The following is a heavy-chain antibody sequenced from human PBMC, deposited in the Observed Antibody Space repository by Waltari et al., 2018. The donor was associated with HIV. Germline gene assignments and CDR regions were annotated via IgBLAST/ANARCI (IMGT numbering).Heavy chain of an antibody. CDR3: ARLRWDASFYYGLDV. CDR1: GGAFSGYY. CDR2: IYHSGSA. V-gene: IGHV4-34*02. J-gene: IGHJ6*02. D-gene: IGHD4-17*01. Sequence: QVQLQQWGAGLLSPSETMSLTCAVYGGAFSGYYWTWSRQHPGKGLQWSVEIYHSGSANYNPSLKSRVTISVDTSKNQFSLKLRSVTAADTAVYYCARLRWDASFYYGLDVWGQGTTVTVSS.